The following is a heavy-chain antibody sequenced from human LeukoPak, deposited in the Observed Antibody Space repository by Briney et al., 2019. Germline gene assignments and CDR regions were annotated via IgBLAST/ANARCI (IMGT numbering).Heavy chain of an antibody. CDR3: ARWDTGTD. D-gene: IGHD5-18*01. J-gene: IGHJ4*02. Sequence: AASVKVSCKASGYTFTDYYLHWVRQAPGQGLEWMGWINPNSGGTDYAQKFQGRATMTRDTSISTAYMELSRLRSDDTAVYYCARWDTGTDWGQGTLVTVSS. CDR1: GYTFTDYY. CDR2: INPNSGGT. V-gene: IGHV1-2*02.